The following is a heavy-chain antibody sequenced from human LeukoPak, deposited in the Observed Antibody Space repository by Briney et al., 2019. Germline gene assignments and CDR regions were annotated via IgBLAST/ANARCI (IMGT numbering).Heavy chain of an antibody. Sequence: ASVKVTCKASGGTFSSYAISWVRQAPGQGLEWMGGIIPIFGTANYAQKFQGRVTITTDESTSTAYMELRSLRFDDTAVYYCARPQDSPYYYGMDVWGQGTTVTVSS. CDR1: GGTFSSYA. CDR2: IIPIFGTA. V-gene: IGHV1-69*05. J-gene: IGHJ6*02. CDR3: ARPQDSPYYYGMDV. D-gene: IGHD3-22*01.